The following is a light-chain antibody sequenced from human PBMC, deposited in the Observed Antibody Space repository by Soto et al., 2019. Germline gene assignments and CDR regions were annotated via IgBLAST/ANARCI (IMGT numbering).Light chain of an antibody. J-gene: IGLJ2*01. CDR2: QDN. V-gene: IGLV3-1*01. CDR3: QAWDSGTLV. Sequence: SYELTQPPSVSVSPGQTASITCSGDKLGDKYAFWYQQKPGQSPVLVIYQDNKRPSGIPERFSGSNSGNTATLTLSGTQAMDEADYYCQAWDSGTLVFGGGTKLTVL. CDR1: KLGDKY.